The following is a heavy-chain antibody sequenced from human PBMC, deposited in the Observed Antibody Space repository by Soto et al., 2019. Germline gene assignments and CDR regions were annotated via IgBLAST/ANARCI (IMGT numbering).Heavy chain of an antibody. D-gene: IGHD2-15*01. CDR2: IIPIFGTA. V-gene: IGHV1-69*06. CDR3: ARVGYCSGGSCDWYFDY. J-gene: IGHJ4*02. Sequence: GASVEVSCKASGGTFSSYAISWVRQAPGQGLEWMGGIIPIFGTANYAQKFQGRVTITADKSTSTAYMELSSLRSEDTAVYYCARVGYCSGGSCDWYFDYWGQGTLVTVSS. CDR1: GGTFSSYA.